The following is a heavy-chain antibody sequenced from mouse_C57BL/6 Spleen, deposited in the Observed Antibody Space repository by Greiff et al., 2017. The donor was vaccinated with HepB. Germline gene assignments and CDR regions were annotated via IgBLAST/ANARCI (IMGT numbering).Heavy chain of an antibody. D-gene: IGHD1-1*01. J-gene: IGHJ2*01. V-gene: IGHV1-50*01. CDR2: IDPSDSYT. CDR3: ARSIYYYGSSPLDFDY. Sequence: QVQLQQPGAELVKPGASVKLSCKASGYTFTSYWMQWVKQRPGQGLEWIGEIDPSDSYTNYNQKFKGKATLTVDTSSSTAYMQLSSLTSEDSAVYYCARSIYYYGSSPLDFDYWGQGTTLTVSS. CDR1: GYTFTSYW.